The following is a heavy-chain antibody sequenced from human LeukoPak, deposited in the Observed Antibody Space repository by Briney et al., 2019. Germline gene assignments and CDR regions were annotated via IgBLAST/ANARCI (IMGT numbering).Heavy chain of an antibody. CDR1: GGSFSGYC. D-gene: IGHD2-15*01. CDR3: ARLRTNRPGYWFLYYFDY. Sequence: SETLSLTCAVYGGSFSGYCWSWIRQPPGKGLEWIGEINHSGSTNYNPSLKSRVTISVDTSKNQFSLKLSSVTAADTAVYYCARLRTNRPGYWFLYYFDYWGQGTLVTVSS. J-gene: IGHJ4*02. V-gene: IGHV4-34*01. CDR2: INHSGST.